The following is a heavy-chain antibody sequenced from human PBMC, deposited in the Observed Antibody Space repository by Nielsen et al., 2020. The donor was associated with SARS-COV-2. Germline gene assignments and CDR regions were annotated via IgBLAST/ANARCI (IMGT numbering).Heavy chain of an antibody. Sequence: GSLRLSCAASGFTFSSYSMNWVRQAPGKGLEWVGEINHSGSTNYNPSLKSRVTISVDTSKNQFSLKLSSVTAADTAVYYCARGVEMSIAAAGRGVNWFDPWGQGTLVTVSS. CDR2: INHSGST. D-gene: IGHD6-13*01. CDR1: GFTFSSYS. J-gene: IGHJ5*02. CDR3: ARGVEMSIAAAGRGVNWFDP. V-gene: IGHV4-34*01.